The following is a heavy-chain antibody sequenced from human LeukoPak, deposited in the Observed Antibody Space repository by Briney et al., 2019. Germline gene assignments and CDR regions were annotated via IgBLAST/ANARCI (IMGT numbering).Heavy chain of an antibody. Sequence: SGGSLRLSCAASGFTFSSYGMHWVRQAPGKGLEWVAVIWYDGSNKYYADSVKGRFTISRDNSKNTLYLQMNSLRAEDTAVYYCARDLVVPPDYYYGMDVWGQGTTVTVSS. D-gene: IGHD2-2*01. CDR1: GFTFSSYG. V-gene: IGHV3-33*01. CDR2: IWYDGSNK. CDR3: ARDLVVPPDYYYGMDV. J-gene: IGHJ6*02.